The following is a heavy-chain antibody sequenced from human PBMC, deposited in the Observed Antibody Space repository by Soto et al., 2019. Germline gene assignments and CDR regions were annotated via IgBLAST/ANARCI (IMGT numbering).Heavy chain of an antibody. CDR1: GFTFSSYA. Sequence: QVQLVESGGGVVQPGRSLRLSCAASGFTFSSYAMHWVRQAPGKGLEWVAVISYDGSNKYYADSVKGRFTISRDNSKNTLYLQMNSLRAEDTAVHYCAREGGSSSWYDYYYYYGMDVWGQGTTVTVSS. J-gene: IGHJ6*02. CDR3: AREGGSSSWYDYYYYYGMDV. CDR2: ISYDGSNK. D-gene: IGHD6-13*01. V-gene: IGHV3-30-3*01.